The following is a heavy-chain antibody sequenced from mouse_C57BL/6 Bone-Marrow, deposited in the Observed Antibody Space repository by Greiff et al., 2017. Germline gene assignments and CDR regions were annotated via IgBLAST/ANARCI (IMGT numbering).Heavy chain of an antibody. D-gene: IGHD4-1*01. J-gene: IGHJ3*01. Sequence: VKLMESGAELVKPGASVKLSCKASGYTFTEYTIHWVKQRSGQGLEWIGWFYPGSGSIKYNEKFKDKATMTADKSSSAVYMELSRLTSEDSAVYFCARHEARTGTRFAYWGQGTLVTVSA. CDR3: ARHEARTGTRFAY. CDR1: GYTFTEYT. V-gene: IGHV1-62-2*01. CDR2: FYPGSGSI.